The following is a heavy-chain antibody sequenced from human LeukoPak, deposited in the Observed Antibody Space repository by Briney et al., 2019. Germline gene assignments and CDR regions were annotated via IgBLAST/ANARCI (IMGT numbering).Heavy chain of an antibody. V-gene: IGHV3-23*01. Sequence: PGGSLRLSCETSGFTFNNYLMSWVRQAPGKGLEWVSVLFTGGGRTLYADSVKGRFTISGDTSRTTLYLQMSGLRAEDTAVYYSAKECDYSPGHKFDLWGQGTLVTVSS. CDR3: AKECDYSPGHKFDL. CDR2: LFTGGGRT. CDR1: GFTFNNYL. D-gene: IGHD3-10*01. J-gene: IGHJ4*02.